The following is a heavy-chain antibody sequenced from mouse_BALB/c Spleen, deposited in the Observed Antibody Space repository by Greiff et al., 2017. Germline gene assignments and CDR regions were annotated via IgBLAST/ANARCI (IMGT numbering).Heavy chain of an antibody. V-gene: IGHV3-8*02. J-gene: IGHJ2*01. D-gene: IGHD1-1*01. Sequence: EVKLMESGPSLVKPSQTLSLTCSVTGDSITSGYWNWIRKFPGNKLEYMGYISYSGSTYYNPSLKSRISITRDTSKNQYYLQLNSVTTEDTATYYCARYHYYGSTYYFDYWGQGTTLTVSS. CDR1: GDSITSGY. CDR3: ARYHYYGSTYYFDY. CDR2: ISYSGST.